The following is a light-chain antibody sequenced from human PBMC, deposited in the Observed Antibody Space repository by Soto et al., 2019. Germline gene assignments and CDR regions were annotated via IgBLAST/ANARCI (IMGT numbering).Light chain of an antibody. V-gene: IGLV2-14*01. CDR3: SSYTTTNSWV. Sequence: QSALIQPASVSGSPGQSVIISCTGTGGDFGSSTYVSWYQQHSDKAPKVVIYEVNKRPSGVSSRFSGAKSGSTASLTISGLQGDDEATYFCSSYTTTNSWVFGGGTKLTVL. CDR2: EVN. CDR1: GGDFGSSTY. J-gene: IGLJ3*02.